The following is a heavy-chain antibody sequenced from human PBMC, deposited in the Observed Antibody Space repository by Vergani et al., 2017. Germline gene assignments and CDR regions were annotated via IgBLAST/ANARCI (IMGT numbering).Heavy chain of an antibody. CDR1: GGSISSYY. Sequence: QVQLPESGPGLAKPSETLSLTCPVSGGSISSYYWSWIRQPPGKGLEWIGYIYYSGSTNYNPSLKSRVTISVDTSKNQFSLKLSSVTAADTAVYYCARGGYSSDLGLFDYWGQGTLVTVSS. D-gene: IGHD5-18*01. CDR2: IYYSGST. V-gene: IGHV4-59*01. J-gene: IGHJ4*02. CDR3: ARGGYSSDLGLFDY.